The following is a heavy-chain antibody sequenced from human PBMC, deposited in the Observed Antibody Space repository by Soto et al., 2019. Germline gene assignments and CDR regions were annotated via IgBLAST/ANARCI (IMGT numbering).Heavy chain of an antibody. CDR2: IKDGGRT. CDR3: ARGQEGVVATH. Sequence: QVQLQQWGAGLLKPSETLSLNCAVNGGSLSGYYWSWIRQPPGQGLEWIGEIKDGGRTNYSPSLKSRATISSDTSNNQFSLRLYSVTAADTGVYYCARGQEGVVATHWDQGTLVTVSS. CDR1: GGSLSGYY. V-gene: IGHV4-34*01. J-gene: IGHJ4*02. D-gene: IGHD5-12*01.